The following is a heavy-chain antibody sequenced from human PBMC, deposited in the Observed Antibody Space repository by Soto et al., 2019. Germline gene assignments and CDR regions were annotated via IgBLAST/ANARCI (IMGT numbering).Heavy chain of an antibody. J-gene: IGHJ4*02. CDR3: ARIAVAQPYYFDY. Sequence: QVQLVQSGAEVKKPGSSVKVSCKASGGTFSSYAISWVRQAPGQGLEWMGGIIPIFGTANYAQKFQGRITXTXDXXQGTAYMELSRLRSGHTVVYYCARIAVAQPYYFDYWGPGTPVTVSS. V-gene: IGHV1-69*05. CDR1: GGTFSSYA. D-gene: IGHD6-19*01. CDR2: IIPIFGTA.